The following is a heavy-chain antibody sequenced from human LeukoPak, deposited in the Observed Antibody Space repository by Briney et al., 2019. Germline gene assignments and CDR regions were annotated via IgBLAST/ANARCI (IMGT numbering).Heavy chain of an antibody. CDR3: ARVSAAYSSLDWFDP. CDR2: INPNSGGT. V-gene: IGHV1-2*02. D-gene: IGHD6-13*01. CDR1: GYTFTGYY. Sequence: GASVKVSCKASGYTFTGYYMHWVRQAPGQGLEWMGWINPNSGGTNYAQKFQGRVTMTRDTSISTAYMELSRLRSDDTAVYYCARVSAAYSSLDWFDPWGQGTLVTVSS. J-gene: IGHJ5*02.